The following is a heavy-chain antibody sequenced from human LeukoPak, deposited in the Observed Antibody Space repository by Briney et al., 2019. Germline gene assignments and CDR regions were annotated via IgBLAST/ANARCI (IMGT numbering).Heavy chain of an antibody. CDR1: GFTFSSHG. D-gene: IGHD6-19*01. V-gene: IGHV3-23*01. CDR3: ARTRGWDSSGWPIDF. J-gene: IGHJ4*02. Sequence: GGSLLLSCSASGFTFSSHGRSWVRQAPGKGLEWLSIISGSGGSTQYADSVKGRLTTATATSTHTLYLQMTSLRAADPATYYCARTRGWDSSGWPIDFWGQGSLVTVSS. CDR2: ISGSGGST.